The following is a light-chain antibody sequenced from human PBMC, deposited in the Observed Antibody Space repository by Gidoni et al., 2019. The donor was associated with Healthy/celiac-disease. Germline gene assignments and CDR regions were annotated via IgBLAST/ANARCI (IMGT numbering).Light chain of an antibody. Sequence: EMVLTQSPGTLSLSPGERATLSCRASQSVSSSYLAWYQQKPGQAPRLLIYGASRRATGIPARFSGSGSGTDFTLTISRLEPEDFAVYYCQQYGSSPRTFGQXTKVEIK. J-gene: IGKJ1*01. CDR3: QQYGSSPRT. CDR1: QSVSSSY. V-gene: IGKV3-20*01. CDR2: GAS.